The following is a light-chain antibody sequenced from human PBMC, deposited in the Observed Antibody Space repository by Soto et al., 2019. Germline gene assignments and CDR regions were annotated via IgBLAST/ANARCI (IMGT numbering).Light chain of an antibody. CDR2: EVS. CDR3: MQSTQLPPT. J-gene: IGKJ5*01. V-gene: IGKV2D-29*02. Sequence: DVVMTQTPLSLSVAPGQPSSIACKSSQRLLHITGETFLFWYLQKPGQSPQLLIYEVSTRASGVPDRFSGSGSGTDFTLEISRVETDDVGIYYCMQSTQLPPTFGQGTRLEIK. CDR1: QRLLHITGETF.